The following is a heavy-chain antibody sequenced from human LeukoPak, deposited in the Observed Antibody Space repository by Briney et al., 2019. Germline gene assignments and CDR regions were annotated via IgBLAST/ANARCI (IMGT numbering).Heavy chain of an antibody. J-gene: IGHJ4*02. CDR3: ARDRPLNYNDY. V-gene: IGHV1-18*01. Sequence: ASVTVSCKASVYTFTSYGISWVRQAPGQGREWMGWISAYNGNTNYAQKLQGRVTMTTDTSTSTAYMELRSLRSDDTAVYYCARDRPLNYNDYWGQGTLVTVSS. CDR2: ISAYNGNT. CDR1: VYTFTSYG.